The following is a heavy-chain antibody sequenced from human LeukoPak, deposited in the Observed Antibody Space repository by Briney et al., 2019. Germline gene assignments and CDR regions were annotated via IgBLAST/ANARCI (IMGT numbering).Heavy chain of an antibody. CDR1: GFTFDDYA. J-gene: IGHJ4*02. V-gene: IGHV3-49*04. CDR3: TRVLKGATRWYFDY. Sequence: GGSLRLSCAASGFTFDDYAMHWVRQAPGKGLEWVGFIRSKAYGGTTEYAASVKGRFTISRDDSKSIAYLQMNSLKTEDTAVYYCTRVLKGATRWYFDYWGQGTLVTVSS. CDR2: IRSKAYGGTT. D-gene: IGHD1-26*01.